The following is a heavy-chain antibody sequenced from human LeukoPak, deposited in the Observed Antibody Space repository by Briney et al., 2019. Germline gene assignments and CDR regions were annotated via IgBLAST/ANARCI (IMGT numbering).Heavy chain of an antibody. Sequence: SETLSLTCTVSGGSISSYYWSWIRQPAGKGLEWIGRIYTSGSTNYNPSLKSRVTMSVDTSKNQFSLKLSSVTAADTAVYYCARGREWELPTNWFDPWGQGTLVTVSS. V-gene: IGHV4-4*07. CDR3: ARGREWELPTNWFDP. CDR1: GGSISSYY. D-gene: IGHD1-26*01. CDR2: IYTSGST. J-gene: IGHJ5*02.